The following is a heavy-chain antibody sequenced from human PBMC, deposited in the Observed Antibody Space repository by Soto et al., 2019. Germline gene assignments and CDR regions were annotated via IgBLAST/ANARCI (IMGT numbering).Heavy chain of an antibody. CDR2: ITSSGGGT. J-gene: IGHJ4*02. CDR1: GFTFSAYV. D-gene: IGHD6-13*01. V-gene: IGHV3-23*01. CDR3: VKLTAA. Sequence: EVEVLESGGGLVQPGGSLRLSCAASGFTFSAYVMSWVRQAPGKGLEWVSSITSSGGGTYYADSVKGRFTVSRDNSKNSVYSQMYSLRDEDTAVYYCVKLTAAWGQGTLVTVSS.